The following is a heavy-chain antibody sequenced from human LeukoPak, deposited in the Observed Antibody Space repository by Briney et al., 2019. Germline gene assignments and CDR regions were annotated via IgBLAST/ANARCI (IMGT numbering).Heavy chain of an antibody. CDR3: ARDRVTYSTSSGVDY. D-gene: IGHD6-6*01. J-gene: IGHJ4*02. CDR2: ISAYNGNT. CDR1: GYTFSTYG. V-gene: IGHV1-18*01. Sequence: ASVKVSCKASGYTFSTYGISWVRQAPGQGLEWMGRISAYNGNTNYAQKFQGRVTMTTDTSTTTAYMELRSLRFDDTAVYYCARDRVTYSTSSGVDYWGQGTLVTVSS.